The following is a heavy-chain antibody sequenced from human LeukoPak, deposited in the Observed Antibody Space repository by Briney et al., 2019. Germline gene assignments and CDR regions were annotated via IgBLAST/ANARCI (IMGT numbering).Heavy chain of an antibody. CDR1: GFTFSSYG. J-gene: IGHJ4*02. V-gene: IGHV3-30*02. CDR2: IRYDGSNK. Sequence: GGSLRLSCAASGFTFSSYGMHWVRQAPGKGLEWVAFIRYDGSNKYYADSVKGRFTISRDNSKNTLYLQMNSLRAEDTAVYYCAKAPGHYYDTYYFDYWGQGTLVTVSS. CDR3: AKAPGHYYDTYYFDY. D-gene: IGHD3-22*01.